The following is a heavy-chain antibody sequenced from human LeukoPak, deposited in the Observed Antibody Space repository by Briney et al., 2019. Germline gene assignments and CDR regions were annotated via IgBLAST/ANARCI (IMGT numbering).Heavy chain of an antibody. V-gene: IGHV3-53*01. CDR3: ARAGYSRDYFDY. CDR1: GFTVSSNY. J-gene: IGHJ4*02. CDR2: IYSGGST. Sequence: GGSLRLSCAASGFTVSSNYMSWVRQAPGKGPEWVSVIYSGGSTYYADSVKGRFTISRDNSKNTLYLQMNSLRAEDTAVYYCARAGYSRDYFDYWGQGTLVTVSS. D-gene: IGHD6-13*01.